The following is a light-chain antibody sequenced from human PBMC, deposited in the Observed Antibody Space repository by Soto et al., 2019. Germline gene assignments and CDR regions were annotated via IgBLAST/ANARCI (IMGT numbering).Light chain of an antibody. CDR1: SSNSGAGYD. CDR2: GND. J-gene: IGLJ3*02. V-gene: IGLV1-40*01. Sequence: QPVLTQPPSVSGAPGQRVTISCTGSSSNSGAGYDVHWYQQLPGTAPKLLIYGNDNRPSGVPERFSGSKSGTSASLAITGLQAEEEADYYCQSYDSRLSGSVFGGGTKLTVL. CDR3: QSYDSRLSGSV.